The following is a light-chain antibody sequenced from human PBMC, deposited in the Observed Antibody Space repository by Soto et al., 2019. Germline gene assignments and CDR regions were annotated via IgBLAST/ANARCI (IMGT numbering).Light chain of an antibody. J-gene: IGKJ1*01. Sequence: EIVLTQSPGTLSLSPGERATLSCRASQSVSSSYLAWYQHKPGQAPRLLIYGASSRATGIPDRFSGSGSGTDFTLTISRLEPADFAVFYCQQYGTSPRTFGQGTKVDSK. CDR2: GAS. CDR1: QSVSSSY. CDR3: QQYGTSPRT. V-gene: IGKV3-20*01.